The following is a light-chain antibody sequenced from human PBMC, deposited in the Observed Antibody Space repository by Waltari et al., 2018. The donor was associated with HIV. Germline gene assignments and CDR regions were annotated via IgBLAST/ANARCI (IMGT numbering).Light chain of an antibody. CDR2: DVS. J-gene: IGLJ1*01. V-gene: IGLV2-11*01. CDR1: SSDVGGYNY. Sequence: QSALTQPRSVSGSPGQSVTISCTGTSSDVGGYNYVSWYQQHPGKAPKHMICDVSKRPSGVPDRFSGSKSGNTASLTISGLQAEDEADYYCCSYAGSYGYVFGTGTKVTVL. CDR3: CSYAGSYGYV.